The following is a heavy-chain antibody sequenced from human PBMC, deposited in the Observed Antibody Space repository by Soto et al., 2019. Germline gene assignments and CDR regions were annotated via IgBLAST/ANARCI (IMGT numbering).Heavy chain of an antibody. CDR1: GGSINSYY. V-gene: IGHV4-59*08. D-gene: IGHD4-4*01. J-gene: IGHJ4*02. CDR2: IFDSGITRSSGYT. Sequence: QVQLQESGPGLVQPSETLSLTCTVSGGSINSYYWTWMRQPPGKGLEWLGFIFDSGITRSSGYTSYNPSLKSRLTISLETSNNQFSLKLTSMTAADTAVYYCARAPPWTTATSYYFDYWGQGTLVTVSS. CDR3: ARAPPWTTATSYYFDY.